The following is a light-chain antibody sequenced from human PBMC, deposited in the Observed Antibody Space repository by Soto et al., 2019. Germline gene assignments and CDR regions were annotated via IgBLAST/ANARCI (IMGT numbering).Light chain of an antibody. Sequence: QSVLTQPASVSGSPGQSITISCTGTSSDVGGYNYVSWYQQHPGKAPKLLIYEVSNRPSGVSNRFSGSKSGNTASLTISGLQAEDEADYYCSSYTDASTYVFGPGTKGTVL. J-gene: IGLJ1*01. CDR3: SSYTDASTYV. V-gene: IGLV2-14*01. CDR1: SSDVGGYNY. CDR2: EVS.